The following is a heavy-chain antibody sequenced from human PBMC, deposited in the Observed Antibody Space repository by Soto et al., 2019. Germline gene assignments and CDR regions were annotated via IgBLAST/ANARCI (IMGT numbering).Heavy chain of an antibody. CDR2: IIPMLGIA. D-gene: IGHD6-6*01. V-gene: IGHV1-69*02. Sequence: GASVKVSCKASGGTFSSYTVSWVRQAPGQGLEWMGRIIPMLGIANYAQKFQGRVTITADKSTSTAYMELSSLRSEDTAVYYCARGGYSTASEVMDAFDIWGQGTMVTVSS. CDR3: ARGGYSTASEVMDAFDI. J-gene: IGHJ3*02. CDR1: GGTFSSYT.